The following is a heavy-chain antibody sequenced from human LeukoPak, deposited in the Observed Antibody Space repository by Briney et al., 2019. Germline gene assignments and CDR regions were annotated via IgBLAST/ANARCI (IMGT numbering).Heavy chain of an antibody. V-gene: IGHV1-46*01. J-gene: IGHJ4*02. CDR1: GYAFTSYY. Sequence: ASVKVSCKASGYAFTSYYMHWVRQAPGQGLEWMGIINPSGGSTSYAQKFQGRITMTRDTSTSTVYMELSSLRSEDTAVYYCAREGGPYRPLDYSGQGTLVTVSS. CDR3: AREGGPYRPLDY. CDR2: INPSGGST.